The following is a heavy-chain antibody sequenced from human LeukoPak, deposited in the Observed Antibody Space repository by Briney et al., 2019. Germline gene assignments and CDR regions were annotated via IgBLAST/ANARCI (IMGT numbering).Heavy chain of an antibody. Sequence: GGSLRLSCAASGLTFSSCGMHWVRQAPGKGLEWVAVISYDGSNKYYADSVKGRFTISRDNSKNTLYLQMNSLRAEDTAVYYCAKRVALADPGGYWGQGALVTVSS. CDR3: AKRVALADPGGY. CDR2: ISYDGSNK. J-gene: IGHJ4*02. V-gene: IGHV3-30*18. CDR1: GLTFSSCG. D-gene: IGHD6-19*01.